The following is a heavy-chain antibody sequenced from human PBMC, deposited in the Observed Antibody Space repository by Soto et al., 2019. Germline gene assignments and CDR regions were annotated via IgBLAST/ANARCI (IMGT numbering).Heavy chain of an antibody. V-gene: IGHV3-66*01. Sequence: EMQLVESGGGLVQPGGSLRLSCAASGFTVINTYLSWVRQAPGKGLEWVSVIYRDGRTYYADSVKGRFTISRHHSKNTLYLQMNSLRAEDTAVYYCTRDPVDSPVFDYWGQGTLVTVSS. D-gene: IGHD2-15*01. CDR1: GFTVINTY. J-gene: IGHJ4*02. CDR3: TRDPVDSPVFDY. CDR2: IYRDGRT.